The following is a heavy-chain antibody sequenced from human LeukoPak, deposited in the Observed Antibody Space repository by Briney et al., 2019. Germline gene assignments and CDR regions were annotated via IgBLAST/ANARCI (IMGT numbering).Heavy chain of an antibody. D-gene: IGHD1-26*01. CDR3: ARHFTSGSSSDY. CDR1: GCSFSSYW. J-gene: IGHJ4*02. Sequence: GESLKISCKGSGCSFSSYWISWVRQMPGKGLEWMGKIDPSDSYITYSPSFRGRVTISVDRSISTAYLQWSSLKASDTAMYYCARHFTSGSSSDYWGQGTLVTVSS. CDR2: IDPSDSYI. V-gene: IGHV5-10-1*01.